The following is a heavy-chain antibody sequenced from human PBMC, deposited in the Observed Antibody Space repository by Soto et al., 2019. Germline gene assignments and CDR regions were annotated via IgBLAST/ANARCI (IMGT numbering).Heavy chain of an antibody. J-gene: IGHJ6*02. D-gene: IGHD6-13*01. CDR3: AKEHSSWYGEGYYYYGMDV. CDR1: GFTFSSYA. Sequence: GGSLRLSCAASGFTFSSYAMSWVRQAPGKGLEWVSAISGSGGSTYYADSVKGRFTISRDNSKNTLYLQMNSLRAEDTAVYYCAKEHSSWYGEGYYYYGMDVWGQGTTVTVSS. V-gene: IGHV3-23*01. CDR2: ISGSGGST.